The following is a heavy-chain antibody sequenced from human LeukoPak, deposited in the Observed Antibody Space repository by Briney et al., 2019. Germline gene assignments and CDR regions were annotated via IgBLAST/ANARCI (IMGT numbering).Heavy chain of an antibody. CDR2: IIPIFGTA. D-gene: IGHD4/OR15-4a*01. J-gene: IGHJ6*03. CDR1: GGTFSSYA. V-gene: IGHV1-69*05. CDR3: ARGRDYPGTYYYYYYMDV. Sequence: SVKVSCKASGGTFSSYAISWVRQAPGQGLEWMGGIIPIFGTANYAQKFQGRVTITTDESTSTAYMELSSLRSEVTAVYYCARGRDYPGTYYYYYYMDVWGKGTTVTVSS.